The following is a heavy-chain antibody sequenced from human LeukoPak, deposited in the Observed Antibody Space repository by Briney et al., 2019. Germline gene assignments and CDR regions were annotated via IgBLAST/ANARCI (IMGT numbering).Heavy chain of an antibody. J-gene: IGHJ4*02. CDR3: ASPSYSGGWYYLDY. Sequence: GGSLRLSCAASGFTFSSYWMNWVRQAPGKGLVWVAKIKQDGSETYYVDSVKGRFSISRDNAKNSLYLQMNSLRAEDTAMYYCASPSYSGGWYYLDYWGQGTLVTVSS. CDR2: IKQDGSET. CDR1: GFTFSSYW. D-gene: IGHD6-13*01. V-gene: IGHV3-7*01.